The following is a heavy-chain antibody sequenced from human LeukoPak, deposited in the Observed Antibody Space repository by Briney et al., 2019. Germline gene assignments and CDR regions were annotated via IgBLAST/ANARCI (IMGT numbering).Heavy chain of an antibody. CDR3: AKGTLAAAGNFDY. CDR2: INSDGSST. V-gene: IGHV3-74*01. Sequence: GGSLRLSCAASGFTFSGYWMNWVRQAPGKGLVWVSHINSDGSSTSHADSVKGRFTISRDNAKNTLYLQMNSLRAEDTAVYYCAKGTLAAAGNFDYWGQGTLVTVSS. D-gene: IGHD6-13*01. CDR1: GFTFSGYW. J-gene: IGHJ4*02.